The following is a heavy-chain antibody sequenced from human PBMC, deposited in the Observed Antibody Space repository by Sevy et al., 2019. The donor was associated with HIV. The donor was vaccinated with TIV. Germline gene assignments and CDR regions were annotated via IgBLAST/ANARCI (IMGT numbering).Heavy chain of an antibody. V-gene: IGHV1-69*13. CDR2: IIPMFGTA. CDR3: VRGPNGSYLLYYFDN. Sequence: ASVKVSCKASGGTFSSYAISWVRQAPGQGLEWLGGIIPMFGTANYAQKFQGRVIITADESTSTVYMELSSLKSGETAVYYCVRGPNGSYLLYYFDNWGQGTLVTVSS. CDR1: GGTFSSYA. J-gene: IGHJ4*02. D-gene: IGHD3-10*01.